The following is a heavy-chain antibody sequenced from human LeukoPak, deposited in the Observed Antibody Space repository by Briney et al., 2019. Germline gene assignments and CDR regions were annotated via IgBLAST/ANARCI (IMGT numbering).Heavy chain of an antibody. Sequence: SQTLSLTCTVSGGSIGSGDYYWGWIRQPPGKGLEWIGYIYYSGNTYYHPSLESRVIISIDTSKSQFSLKLSSVTAADTAVYYCARANIEATISALDVWGQGTTVTVS. CDR1: GGSIGSGDYY. CDR3: ARANIEATISALDV. D-gene: IGHD5-12*01. V-gene: IGHV4-30-4*01. J-gene: IGHJ6*02. CDR2: IYYSGNT.